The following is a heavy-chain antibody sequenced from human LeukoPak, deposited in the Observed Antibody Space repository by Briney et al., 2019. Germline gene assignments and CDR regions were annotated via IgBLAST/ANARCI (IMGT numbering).Heavy chain of an antibody. CDR1: GFTFSSYA. Sequence: PGGSLRLSCAASGFTFSSYAMSWVRQAPGKGLEWVSAISGSGGSTYYADSVKGRFTISRDNSKNTLHLQMNSLRAEDTAVYYCAKVYSSSPQGGLISYFDYWGQGTLVTVSS. CDR3: AKVYSSSPQGGLISYFDY. V-gene: IGHV3-23*01. J-gene: IGHJ4*02. D-gene: IGHD6-6*01. CDR2: ISGSGGST.